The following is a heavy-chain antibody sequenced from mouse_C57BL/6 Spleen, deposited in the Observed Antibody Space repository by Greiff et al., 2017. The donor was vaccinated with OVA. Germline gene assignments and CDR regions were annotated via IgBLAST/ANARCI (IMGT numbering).Heavy chain of an antibody. Sequence: VKLVESGPGLVAPSQSLSITCTVSGFSFTSYAISWVRQPPGKGLEWLGVIWTGGGTNYNSALKSRLSISKDNSKSQVFLKMNSLQTDDTARYYCARNKGSSGWFAYWGQGTLVTVSA. CDR3: ARNKGSSGWFAY. CDR2: IWTGGGT. D-gene: IGHD3-2*02. V-gene: IGHV2-9-1*01. CDR1: GFSFTSYA. J-gene: IGHJ3*01.